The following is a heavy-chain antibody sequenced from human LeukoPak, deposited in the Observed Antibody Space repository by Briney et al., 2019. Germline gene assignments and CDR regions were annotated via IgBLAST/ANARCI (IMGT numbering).Heavy chain of an antibody. CDR1: GGTFSSYA. CDR3: ARGRPPPAGPFDY. V-gene: IGHV1-69*13. CDR2: IIPIFGTA. Sequence: SVKVSCTASGGTFSSYAISRVRQAPGQGLEWMGGIIPIFGTANYAQKFQGRVTITADESTSTAYMELSSLRSEDTAVYYCARGRPPPAGPFDYWGQGTLVTVAS. J-gene: IGHJ4*02.